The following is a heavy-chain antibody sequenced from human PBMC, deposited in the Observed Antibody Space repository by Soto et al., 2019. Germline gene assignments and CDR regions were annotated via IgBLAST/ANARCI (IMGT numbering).Heavy chain of an antibody. V-gene: IGHV4-4*07. D-gene: IGHD1-1*01. CDR1: GASISGFY. CDR3: VRDGTKTLRDWFDP. J-gene: IGHJ5*02. CDR2: IYATGTT. Sequence: LSLTCTVSGASISGFYWSWIRKSAGKGLEWIERIYATGTTDYNPSLKSRVMMSVDTSKKQFSLKLRSVTAADTAVYYCVRDGTKTLRDWFDPWGQGISVTVSS.